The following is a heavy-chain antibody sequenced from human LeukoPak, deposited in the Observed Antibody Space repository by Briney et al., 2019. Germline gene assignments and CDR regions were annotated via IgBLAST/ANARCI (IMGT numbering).Heavy chain of an antibody. D-gene: IGHD5-12*01. CDR2: ISYSGVT. V-gene: IGHV4-39*01. CDR3: AKWPGGDY. J-gene: IGHJ4*02. Sequence: PSETLSLTCTVSGGSISRSSYYWGCIRQPPGKGLEWIGTISYSGVTNYNASLKSRITMSVDTTKNQFSLRLSSVTAADTAVYYCAKWPGGDYWGQGTLVTVSS. CDR1: GGSISRSSYY.